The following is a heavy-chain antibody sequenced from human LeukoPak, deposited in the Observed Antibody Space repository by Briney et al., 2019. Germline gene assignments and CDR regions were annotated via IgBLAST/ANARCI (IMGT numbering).Heavy chain of an antibody. Sequence: SETLSLTCTVSGGSISSYYWGWIRQPPGKGLEWIGSIYYSGSTYYNPSLKSRVTISVDTSKNQFSLKLSSVTAADTAVYYCARHPTYYYDSSGYSEYYFDYWGQGTLVTVSS. CDR2: IYYSGST. CDR3: ARHPTYYYDSSGYSEYYFDY. V-gene: IGHV4-39*01. J-gene: IGHJ4*02. D-gene: IGHD3-22*01. CDR1: GGSISSYY.